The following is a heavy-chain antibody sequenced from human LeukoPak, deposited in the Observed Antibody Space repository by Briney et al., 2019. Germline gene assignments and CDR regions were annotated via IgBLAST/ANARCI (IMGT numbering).Heavy chain of an antibody. J-gene: IGHJ4*02. CDR2: ISPSGDRT. CDR3: AIMHGYYDGSGFWVQ. CDR1: GFTFSSYA. Sequence: GGSLRLSCAASGFTFSSYAMSWVRQAPGKGLEWVSFISPSGDRTSNADSVEGRFTISRDNTRNTLYPQMNSLRDEDTGVYYCAIMHGYYDGSGFWVQWGQGTLVTVSS. V-gene: IGHV3-23*01. D-gene: IGHD3-22*01.